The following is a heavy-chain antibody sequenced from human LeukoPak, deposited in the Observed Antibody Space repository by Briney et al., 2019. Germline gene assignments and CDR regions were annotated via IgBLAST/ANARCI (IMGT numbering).Heavy chain of an antibody. CDR1: GYTFTSYG. D-gene: IGHD3-9*01. J-gene: IGHJ6*04. CDR3: ARDHGLRYFDWIYGMDV. Sequence: ASVKVSCKASGYTFTSYGISWVRQAPGQGLEWMGWISAYNGSTNYAQKLQGRVTMTTDTSTSTAYMELRSLRSDDTAVYYCARDHGLRYFDWIYGMDVWGKGTTVTVSS. V-gene: IGHV1-18*04. CDR2: ISAYNGST.